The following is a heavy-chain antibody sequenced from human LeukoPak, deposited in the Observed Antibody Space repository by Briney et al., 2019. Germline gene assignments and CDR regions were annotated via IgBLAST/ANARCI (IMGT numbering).Heavy chain of an antibody. V-gene: IGHV3-15*01. CDR2: IKSKTDGGPI. J-gene: IGHJ4*02. CDR3: ATDLLYSGFSY. CDR1: GFTFSNAW. D-gene: IGHD5-12*01. Sequence: GGSLRLSCAASGFTFSNAWMSWVRQAPGRGLEWVGRIKSKTDGGPIEYAAPVKDRFIISRDDSKDTLYLQMHSLKTEDTAVYYCATDLLYSGFSYWGQGTLVTVSS.